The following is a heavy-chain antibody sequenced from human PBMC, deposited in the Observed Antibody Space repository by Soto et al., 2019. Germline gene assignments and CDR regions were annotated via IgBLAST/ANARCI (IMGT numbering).Heavy chain of an antibody. J-gene: IGHJ6*02. CDR2: IWYDGSNK. CDR1: GFTFSSYG. V-gene: IGHV3-33*01. Sequence: QVQLVESGGGVVQPGRSLRLSCAASGFTFSSYGMHWVRQAPGKGLEWVAVIWYDGSNKYYADSVKGRFTISRDNSKNTLYLQMNSLRAEDTAVYYCARDREDLVARRHYYYGMDVWGQGTTVTVSS. CDR3: ARDREDLVARRHYYYGMDV. D-gene: IGHD6-6*01.